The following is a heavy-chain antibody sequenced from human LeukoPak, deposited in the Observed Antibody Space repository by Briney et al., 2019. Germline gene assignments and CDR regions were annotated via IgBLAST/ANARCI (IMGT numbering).Heavy chain of an antibody. CDR1: GFTFSSYG. CDR3: AKTQTTVIRLRYYYGMDV. Sequence: PGGSLRLSCAASGFTFSSYGMHWVRQAPGKGLEWVAVISYDGSNKYYADSVKGRFTISRDNSKNTLYLQMNSLRAEDTAVYYCAKTQTTVIRLRYYYGMDVWGQGTTVTVSS. CDR2: ISYDGSNK. J-gene: IGHJ6*02. V-gene: IGHV3-30*18. D-gene: IGHD4-11*01.